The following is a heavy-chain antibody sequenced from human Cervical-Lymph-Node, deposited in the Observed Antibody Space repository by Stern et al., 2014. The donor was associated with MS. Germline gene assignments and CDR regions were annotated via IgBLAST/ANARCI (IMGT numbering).Heavy chain of an antibody. D-gene: IGHD2-2*03. CDR2: IYDGGNT. J-gene: IGHJ6*02. V-gene: IGHV3-53*04. CDR3: ARGKSGYCSSTSCLYYYYYGMDV. Sequence: EVQLLESGGGFVQPGGSLRLSCAASGFTVSSNYMNWVRQAPGKGPEWVSAIYDGGNTYYADSVRGRFTISRHSSTNTLYLQMDSLRTEDTAVYYCARGKSGYCSSTSCLYYYYYGMDVWGQGTTVTVSS. CDR1: GFTVSSNY.